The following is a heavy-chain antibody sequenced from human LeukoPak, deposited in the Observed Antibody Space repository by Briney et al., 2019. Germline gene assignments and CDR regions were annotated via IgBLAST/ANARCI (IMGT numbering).Heavy chain of an antibody. J-gene: IGHJ4*02. Sequence: PGRSLRLSCAASGFNFRTYAMHWVRQAPGKGLEWMAIISYDGSSEYYADSVKGRFTVSRDNSENTLSLHMNSLRPEDTAVYFCARGYYLGSGSFDYWGQGALVTVSS. CDR2: ISYDGSSE. CDR1: GFNFRTYA. V-gene: IGHV3-30*01. D-gene: IGHD3-10*01. CDR3: ARGYYLGSGSFDY.